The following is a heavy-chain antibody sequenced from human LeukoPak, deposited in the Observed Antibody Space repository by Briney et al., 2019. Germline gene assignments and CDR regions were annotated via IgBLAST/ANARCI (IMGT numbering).Heavy chain of an antibody. CDR2: IYHSGST. J-gene: IGHJ4*02. V-gene: IGHV4-38-2*01. CDR1: GYSISSGYY. CDR3: AVNIVVVPAASFDY. D-gene: IGHD2-2*01. Sequence: SETLSLTCAVSGYSISSGYYWGWIRQPPGKGLEWIGSIYHSGSTYYNPSLKSRVTISVDTSKNQFSLKLSSMAAADTAVYYCAVNIVVVPAASFDYWGQGTLVTVSS.